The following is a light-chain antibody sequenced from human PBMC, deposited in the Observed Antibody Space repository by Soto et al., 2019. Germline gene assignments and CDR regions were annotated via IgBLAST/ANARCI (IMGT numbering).Light chain of an antibody. CDR3: QQYGSLLIT. V-gene: IGKV3-20*01. CDR2: GAS. J-gene: IGKJ5*01. Sequence: EIVLTQSPGTLSLSPGERATLSCRASQSVSSSYLAWYQQKPGQAPRLLIYGASSRATGIPDRFSGSGSGTDFTLTISRLDPEDFAVYYCQQYGSLLITFGQGTRLEI. CDR1: QSVSSSY.